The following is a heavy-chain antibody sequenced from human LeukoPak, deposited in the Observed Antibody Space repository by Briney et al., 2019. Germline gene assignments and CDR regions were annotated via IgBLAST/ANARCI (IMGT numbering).Heavy chain of an antibody. V-gene: IGHV4-59*01. J-gene: IGHJ5*02. CDR3: ARGHGKYSYGAGFDP. CDR2: IYYSGST. Sequence: SETLSLTCTVSGGSISSYYWSWIRQPPGKGLEWIGYIYYSGSTNYNPSLKSRVTISVDTSKNQFSLKLSSVTAADTAVYYCARGHGKYSYGAGFDPWGQGTLVTVSS. D-gene: IGHD5-18*01. CDR1: GGSISSYY.